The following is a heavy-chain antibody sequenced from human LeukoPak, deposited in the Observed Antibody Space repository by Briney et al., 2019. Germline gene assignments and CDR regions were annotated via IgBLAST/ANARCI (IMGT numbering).Heavy chain of an antibody. D-gene: IGHD3-10*01. CDR3: AKNYDSGRGVPYGMDV. CDR2: ISYDGSNK. CDR1: GFTFSNYA. J-gene: IGHJ6*02. V-gene: IGHV3-30*04. Sequence: GGSVRLSCAASGFTFSNYAMHWVRQAPGKGLEWVAVISYDGSNKYYADSVKGRFSISRDKSKNTLYLQMNSLRVEDTAVYYCAKNYDSGRGVPYGMDVWGQGTTVTVSS.